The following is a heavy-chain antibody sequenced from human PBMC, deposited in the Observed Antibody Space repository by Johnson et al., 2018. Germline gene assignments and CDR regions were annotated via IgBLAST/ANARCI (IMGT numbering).Heavy chain of an antibody. CDR1: GFTFSDYY. D-gene: IGHD6-19*01. CDR3: AKALREKWLIPYYYDYMDV. V-gene: IGHV3-11*01. J-gene: IGHJ6*03. Sequence: QVQLVESGGGLVKPGGSLRLSCAASGFTFSDYYMSWIRQAPGKGLEWVSYNSSSGSTIYYADSVKGRLTISRDKSKNTLDLQMNSLSAEDTALYYVAKALREKWLIPYYYDYMDVWGKGTTFTVSS. CDR2: NSSSGSTI.